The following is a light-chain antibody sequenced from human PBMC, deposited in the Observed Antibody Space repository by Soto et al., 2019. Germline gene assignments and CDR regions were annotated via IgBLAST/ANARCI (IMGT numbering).Light chain of an antibody. V-gene: IGKV1-12*01. CDR2: ASS. J-gene: IGKJ4*02. CDR3: QQDNTFPLT. CDR1: QGIGSW. Sequence: DIQMTQSPSSVSASVGDRVTITCRASQGIGSWLGWYQQKPGKAPKLLIYASSNLQSGVPSRFSGSGSGTDFTLTISSLQHEDFDTYSCQQDNTFPLTFGEGTKVDIK.